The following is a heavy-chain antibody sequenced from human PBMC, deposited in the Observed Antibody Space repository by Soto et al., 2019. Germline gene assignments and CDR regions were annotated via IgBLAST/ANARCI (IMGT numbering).Heavy chain of an antibody. Sequence: EVQLVESGGGVVQIGGSLKLSCATSGLNFSGSAMHWARQASWKGLEWVGRIRSRPHNYATTYATSVEGRFTISRDDSKNTVYLPMHGLKTDDTAMYYGTTERDYWGRGTLVTVSS. V-gene: IGHV3-73*02. CDR3: TTERDY. CDR1: GLNFSGSA. J-gene: IGHJ4*02. CDR2: IRSRPHNYAT.